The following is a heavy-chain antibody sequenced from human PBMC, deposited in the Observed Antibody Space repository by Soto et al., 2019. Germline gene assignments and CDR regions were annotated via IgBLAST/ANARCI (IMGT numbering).Heavy chain of an antibody. D-gene: IGHD1-1*01. J-gene: IGHJ4*01. V-gene: IGHV3-21*01. CDR3: ARDLGLLQSLFDY. CDR2: ISVSGDNI. CDR1: GFSFNSFN. Sequence: GVTLRLSCLASGFSFNSFNMNWIRRAPGRGLEWGASISVSGDNIYYGDSVQGRFTISRDNSKRSVFLGLKSLSVEDTALYYCARDLGLLQSLFDYWGQGSLVTVSS.